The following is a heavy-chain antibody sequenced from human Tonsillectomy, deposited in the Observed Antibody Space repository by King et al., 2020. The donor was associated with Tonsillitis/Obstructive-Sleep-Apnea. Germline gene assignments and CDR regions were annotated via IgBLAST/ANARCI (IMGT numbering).Heavy chain of an antibody. CDR3: TRDARSGFWSGYSYYYYYMDV. CDR1: GFTFGDYA. Sequence: VQLVESGGGLVQPGRSLRLSCTASGFTFGDYAMSWVRQAPGKGLEWVGFIRSKAYGGTTEYAASVKGRFTISRDDSKSIAYLQMKSLKTEDTAVYYCTRDARSGFWSGYSYYYYYMDVWGKGTTVTVSS. J-gene: IGHJ6*03. D-gene: IGHD3-3*01. CDR2: IRSKAYGGTT. V-gene: IGHV3-49*04.